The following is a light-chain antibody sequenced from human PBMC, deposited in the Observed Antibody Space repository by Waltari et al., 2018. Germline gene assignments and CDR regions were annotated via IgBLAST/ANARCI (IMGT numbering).Light chain of an antibody. Sequence: DIQMTQSPSSLSASVGDRVTITCQASHDINNYLNWYQQKPGKAPKLLIYDASNLETGVPSRFSGRGSGTDFTFTISSLQPEDLATYYCQHYDHLLWGTFGGGTKVEIK. V-gene: IGKV1-33*01. CDR2: DAS. CDR1: HDINNY. J-gene: IGKJ4*01. CDR3: QHYDHLLWGT.